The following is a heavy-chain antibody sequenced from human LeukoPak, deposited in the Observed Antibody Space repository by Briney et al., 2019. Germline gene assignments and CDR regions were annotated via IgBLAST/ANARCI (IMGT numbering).Heavy chain of an antibody. D-gene: IGHD5-18*01. Sequence: GGSLRLSCAASGFTFSSYAMSWVRQAPGKGLEWVSAISGSGGSTYYADSVKGRFTISRDNSKNTLYLQMNSLRAEDTAVYYCAEQSGGYSYGYSYFDYWGQGTLVTVSS. CDR3: AEQSGGYSYGYSYFDY. V-gene: IGHV3-23*01. CDR2: ISGSGGST. J-gene: IGHJ4*02. CDR1: GFTFSSYA.